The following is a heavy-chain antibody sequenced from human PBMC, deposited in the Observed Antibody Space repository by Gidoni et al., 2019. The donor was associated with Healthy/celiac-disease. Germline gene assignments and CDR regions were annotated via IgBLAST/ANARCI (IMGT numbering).Heavy chain of an antibody. V-gene: IGHV3-9*01. CDR2: MSWKSGGI. CDR1: GFTFGDYA. J-gene: IGHJ3*02. Sequence: EVQLVESGGGLVQPGTSLRLSCSASGFTFGDYAMHWVRQAPGKGLEWVSGMSWKSGGIGNADSVKGQFTISRDKAKNYLYLQMNSMRAEDTALDYCARDLGDHEDFGTAFDIWGQGTMVTVSS. D-gene: IGHD3-3*01. CDR3: ARDLGDHEDFGTAFDI.